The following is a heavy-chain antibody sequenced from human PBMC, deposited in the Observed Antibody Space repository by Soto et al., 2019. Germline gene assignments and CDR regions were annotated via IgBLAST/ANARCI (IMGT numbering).Heavy chain of an antibody. CDR2: INAGNGNT. V-gene: IGHV1-3*01. D-gene: IGHD3-9*01. CDR3: ARDWLVRPYYYYGMDV. CDR1: GYTFTIYA. J-gene: IGHJ6*02. Sequence: EASVKVSCKASGYTFTIYAMHWVRQAPGQRLEWMGWINAGNGNTKYSQKFQGRVTITRDTSASTAYMELSSLRSEDTAVYYCARDWLVRPYYYYGMDVWGQGTTVTVSS.